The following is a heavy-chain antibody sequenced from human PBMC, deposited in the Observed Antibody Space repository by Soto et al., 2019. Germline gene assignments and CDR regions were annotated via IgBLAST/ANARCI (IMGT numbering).Heavy chain of an antibody. CDR2: ISGSGDGT. CDR3: TKSRRSVLMVYGFGGMDV. D-gene: IGHD2-8*01. Sequence: GESLKISCAASGFMFSRSAMSWVRQAPGKGLEWVSSISGSGDGTYYGDSVKGRFTLSRDTSQKTLYLQMNNLRGEDTAVYFCTKSRRSVLMVYGFGGMDVWGRGTTVTVSS. V-gene: IGHV3-23*01. J-gene: IGHJ6*02. CDR1: GFMFSRSA.